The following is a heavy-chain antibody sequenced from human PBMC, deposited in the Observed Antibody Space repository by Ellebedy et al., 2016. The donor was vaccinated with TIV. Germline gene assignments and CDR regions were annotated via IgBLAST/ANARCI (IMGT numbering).Heavy chain of an antibody. D-gene: IGHD3-3*01. J-gene: IGHJ4*02. CDR2: ISNTGGST. Sequence: GESLKISCAASGFTFSNYAMSLVRQAPGKGLEWVSAISNTGGSTYYAASVKGRFTISRDNSKNTLYLQMNSLKTEDTAVYYCTTDRLTIFGVVISGSYWGQGTLVTVSS. V-gene: IGHV3-23*01. CDR1: GFTFSNYA. CDR3: TTDRLTIFGVVISGSY.